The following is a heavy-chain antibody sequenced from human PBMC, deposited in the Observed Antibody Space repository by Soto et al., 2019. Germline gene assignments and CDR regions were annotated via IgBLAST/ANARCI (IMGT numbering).Heavy chain of an antibody. CDR3: ARSSGSYSKWFDF. V-gene: IGHV1-2*02. Sequence: ASVKVSCKTSGYTFTAYYMHWLRQAPGHGLEWLGWTSPRTGGAKYSHKFQGRVSMTRNTSITTAYMELNGLSTDDTAVSYCARSSGSYSKWFDFWGQGTLLTV. CDR1: GYTFTAYY. CDR2: TSPRTGGA. J-gene: IGHJ5*01. D-gene: IGHD3-10*01.